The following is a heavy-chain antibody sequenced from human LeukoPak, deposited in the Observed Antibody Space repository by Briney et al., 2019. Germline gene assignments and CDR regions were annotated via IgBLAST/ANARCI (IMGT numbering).Heavy chain of an antibody. CDR1: GFTFSDYY. CDR2: ISSSGSTI. D-gene: IGHD3-10*01. Sequence: PGGSLRLSCAASGFTFSDYYMSWIRQAPGKGLEWVSYISSSGSTIYYADSVKGRFSISRDNAKNSLYLQMNSLRAEDTAVYYCASTQFGESFFFDYWGQGTLVTVSS. V-gene: IGHV3-11*01. J-gene: IGHJ4*02. CDR3: ASTQFGESFFFDY.